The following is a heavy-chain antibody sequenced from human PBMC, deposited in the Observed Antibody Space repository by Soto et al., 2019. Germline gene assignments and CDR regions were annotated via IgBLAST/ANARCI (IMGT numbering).Heavy chain of an antibody. Sequence: LRLSCAASGFTFSSYAMHWVRQAPGKGLEWVAVISYDGSNKYYADSVKGRFTISRDNSKNTLYLQMNSLRAEDTAVYYCARDFSYCSGGSCYYYGMDVWGQGTTVTVSS. V-gene: IGHV3-30-3*01. CDR3: ARDFSYCSGGSCYYYGMDV. D-gene: IGHD2-15*01. CDR2: ISYDGSNK. CDR1: GFTFSSYA. J-gene: IGHJ6*02.